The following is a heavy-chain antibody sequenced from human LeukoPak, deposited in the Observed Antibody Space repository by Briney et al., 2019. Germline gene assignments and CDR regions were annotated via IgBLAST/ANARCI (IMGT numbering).Heavy chain of an antibody. Sequence: PGGSLRLSCAASGFTFSDYYMSWIRQAPGKGLEWVSYISTNSFYTNYADSVKGRFTISRDNARNSLYLRMNSLRAEDTAVYYCARGDGGNNAFDYWGQGALVTVSS. CDR1: GFTFSDYY. D-gene: IGHD4-23*01. CDR2: ISTNSFYT. CDR3: ARGDGGNNAFDY. J-gene: IGHJ4*02. V-gene: IGHV3-11*05.